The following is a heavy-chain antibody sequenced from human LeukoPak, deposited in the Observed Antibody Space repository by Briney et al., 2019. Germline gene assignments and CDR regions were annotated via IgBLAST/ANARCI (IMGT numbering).Heavy chain of an antibody. CDR3: ARDQGIAAAGTFDY. D-gene: IGHD6-13*01. V-gene: IGHV4-4*07. Sequence: SETLSLTCTVSGGSISSYDRSWVRQPAGKGLEWIGRIYTSGSTNYNPSFKSRVTTSVDTTKNQFSLKLSSVTAADTAVYYCARDQGIAAAGTFDYWGQGTLVTVSS. CDR2: IYTSGST. CDR1: GGSISSYD. J-gene: IGHJ4*02.